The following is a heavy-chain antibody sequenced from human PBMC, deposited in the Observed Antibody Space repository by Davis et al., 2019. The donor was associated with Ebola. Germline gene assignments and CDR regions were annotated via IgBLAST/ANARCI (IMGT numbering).Heavy chain of an antibody. Sequence: AASVKVSCKASGYTFTSYGISWVRQAPGQRLEWMGWINAGNGNTKYSQKFQGRVTIIRDTSASTAYMELSSLRSEDTAVYYCARDPRVGLLFVQDWALDYWGQGTLVTVSS. CDR3: ARDPRVGLLFVQDWALDY. J-gene: IGHJ4*02. V-gene: IGHV1-3*01. CDR1: GYTFTSYG. CDR2: INAGNGNT. D-gene: IGHD3-16*01.